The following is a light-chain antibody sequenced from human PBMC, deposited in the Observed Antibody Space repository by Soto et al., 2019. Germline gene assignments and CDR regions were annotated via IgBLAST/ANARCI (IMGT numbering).Light chain of an antibody. J-gene: IGLJ3*02. V-gene: IGLV2-14*01. Sequence: QSALTQPASVSGSPGQSITISCTGTSSDIGTYNYVSWYQQHPGKVPKLMIYEVSNRPSGVSNRFSVSKSGNTASLAISGLQDEDEAGYYCSSYTTSSTQVFGGGTKLTVL. CDR2: EVS. CDR1: SSDIGTYNY. CDR3: SSYTTSSTQV.